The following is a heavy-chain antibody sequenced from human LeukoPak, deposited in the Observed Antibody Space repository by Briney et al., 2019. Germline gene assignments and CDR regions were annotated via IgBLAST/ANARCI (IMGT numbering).Heavy chain of an antibody. CDR1: GVSFSGHW. V-gene: IGHV3-7*02. CDR2: IKYDGSEK. J-gene: IGHJ6*02. Sequence: PGGSLRLSCSGSGVSFSGHWMHWVRHAPGKVLDCVATIKYDGSEKYYVDSVKGRFTISRDNSKNTMYLQMNSLRAEDTAVYYCARIGCTGGNCRPYYYYGMDVWGQGTTVTVSS. D-gene: IGHD2-15*01. CDR3: ARIGCTGGNCRPYYYYGMDV.